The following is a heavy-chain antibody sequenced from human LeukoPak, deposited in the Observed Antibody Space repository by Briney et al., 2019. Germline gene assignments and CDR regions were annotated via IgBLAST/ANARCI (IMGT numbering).Heavy chain of an antibody. J-gene: IGHJ4*02. V-gene: IGHV1-69*05. CDR3: AREPHGADSGSYEDY. Sequence: SVTVSCKASGGTFSSYAISWVRQAPGQGLEWMGGIIPIFGTANYAQKLQGRVTITTDESTSTAYRELSSLRSEDTAVYYCAREPHGADSGSYEDYWGQGTLVTVSS. D-gene: IGHD1-26*01. CDR2: IIPIFGTA. CDR1: GGTFSSYA.